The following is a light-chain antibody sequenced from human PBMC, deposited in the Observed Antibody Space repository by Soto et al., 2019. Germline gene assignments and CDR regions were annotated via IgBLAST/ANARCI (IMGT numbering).Light chain of an antibody. CDR1: QSISKY. CDR2: DAS. CDR3: QQRSNWRGT. Sequence: EIVLTQSPVTLSLSPGERATLSCRASQSISKYLAWYQQKPGQAPRLLIYDASNRAAGIPARFSGSGSGTDFTLTISSLEPDDFAIYYCQQRSNWRGTFGGRTKVEIK. V-gene: IGKV3-11*01. J-gene: IGKJ4*01.